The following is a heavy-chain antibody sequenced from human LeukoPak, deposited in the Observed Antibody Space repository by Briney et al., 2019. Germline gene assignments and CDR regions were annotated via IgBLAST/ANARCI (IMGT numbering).Heavy chain of an antibody. J-gene: IGHJ4*02. V-gene: IGHV1-46*01. CDR2: IYPRDGST. Sequence: VASVKVSCKASGYTFTNNYLHWVRQAPGQGLEWMGMIYPRDGSTSYAQNFQGRVTVTRDTSTTTVHMKLRGLRSEDTAVYYCARDQEGFDYWGQGTVVTVSS. CDR3: ARDQEGFDY. CDR1: GYTFTNNY.